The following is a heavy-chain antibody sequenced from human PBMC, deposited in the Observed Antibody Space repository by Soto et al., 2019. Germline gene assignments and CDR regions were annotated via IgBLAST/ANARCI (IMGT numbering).Heavy chain of an antibody. J-gene: IGHJ2*01. V-gene: IGHV4-34*01. D-gene: IGHD5-12*01. CDR2: INHSGST. Sequence: SEPLSHTCAAYCGSFSGYCWSCIRQPPGKGLEWIVEINHSGSTNYNPSLKSRVTISVNTSKNQFSLKMSAVTAADTAVYYGARTNSCYEGETCWHFALRTRGTWVTVSS. CDR3: ARTNSCYEGETCWHFAL. CDR1: CGSFSGYC.